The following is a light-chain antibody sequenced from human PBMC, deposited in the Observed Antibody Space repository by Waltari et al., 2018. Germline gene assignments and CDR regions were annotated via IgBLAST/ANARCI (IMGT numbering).Light chain of an antibody. CDR1: SRDVGAYDY. CDR2: EVT. CDR3: CSYAGHSCV. V-gene: IGLV2-8*01. J-gene: IGLJ3*02. Sequence: QSALTQPPSASGSPGQSVTISCSGTSRDVGAYDYVSWYQQHPGKAPKLMIYEVTERPSVVPDRFSGSKSDNTASLTVSGLQADDEADYYCCSYAGHSCVFGGGTRLTVL.